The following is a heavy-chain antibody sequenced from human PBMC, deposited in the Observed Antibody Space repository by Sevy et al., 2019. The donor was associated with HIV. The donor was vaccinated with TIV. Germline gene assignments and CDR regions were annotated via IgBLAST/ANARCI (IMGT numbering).Heavy chain of an antibody. CDR1: GDSVSSNNAA. CDR3: ARSVAALDFWYFVL. D-gene: IGHD6-19*01. V-gene: IGHV6-1*01. J-gene: IGHJ2*01. CDR2: TYYKSKWYS. Sequence: QSQTLSLTCAISGDSVSSNNAAWNWIRQSPSRGLEWLGRTYYKSKWYSHYAVSVKSRMTINPDTSKNQFSLQLNSVTPEDTAVYYCARSVAALDFWYFVLWGRGTLVTVSS.